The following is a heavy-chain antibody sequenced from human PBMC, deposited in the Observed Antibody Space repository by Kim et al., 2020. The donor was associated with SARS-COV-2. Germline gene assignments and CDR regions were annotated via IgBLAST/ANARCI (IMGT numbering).Heavy chain of an antibody. CDR2: IYYSGST. V-gene: IGHV4-39*01. Sequence: SETLSLTCTVSGGSISSSSYYWGWIRQPPGKGLEWIGSIYYSGSTYYNPSLKSRVTISVDTSKNQFSLKLSSVTAADTAVYYCASPYCGGDCYRRNDAFDIWGQGTMVTVSS. D-gene: IGHD2-21*02. CDR3: ASPYCGGDCYRRNDAFDI. CDR1: GGSISSSSYY. J-gene: IGHJ3*02.